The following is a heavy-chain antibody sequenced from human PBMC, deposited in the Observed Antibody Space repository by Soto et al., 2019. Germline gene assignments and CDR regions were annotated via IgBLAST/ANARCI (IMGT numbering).Heavy chain of an antibody. D-gene: IGHD3-3*01. V-gene: IGHV4-34*01. CDR1: GGSFSGYY. Sequence: SSETLSLTCAVYGGSFSGYYWSWIRQPPGKGLEWIGEINHSGSTNYNPSLKSRVTISVDTSKNQFSLKLSSVTAADTAVYYCARNRYGYDFWSGYYTGPYYYYGMDVWGQGTTVTVSS. CDR3: ARNRYGYDFWSGYYTGPYYYYGMDV. J-gene: IGHJ6*02. CDR2: INHSGST.